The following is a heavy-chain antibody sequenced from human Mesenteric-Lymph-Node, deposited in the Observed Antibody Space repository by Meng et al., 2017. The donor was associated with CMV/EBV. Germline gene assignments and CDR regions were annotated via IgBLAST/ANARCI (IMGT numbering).Heavy chain of an antibody. V-gene: IGHV4-59*01. Sequence: SETLSLTCTVSGGSISSYFWSWIRQPPGKGLEWIGNIYYSGSTKYNPSLKSRVSISLDMSKNQFSLNLSSVTAADTAVYYCARDQHQTYSYGSDLWGQGTTVTVSS. CDR3: ARDQHQTYSYGSDL. J-gene: IGHJ6*02. CDR1: GGSISSYF. D-gene: IGHD6-13*01. CDR2: IYYSGST.